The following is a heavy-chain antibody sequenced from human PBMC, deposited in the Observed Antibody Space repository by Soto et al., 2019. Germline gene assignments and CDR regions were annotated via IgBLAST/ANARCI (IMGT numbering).Heavy chain of an antibody. CDR1: GFTFSTYS. V-gene: IGHV3-48*02. CDR2: ISYTSNTI. Sequence: LRLSCAASGFTFSTYSMNWVRQAPGKGLEWVSYISYTSNTIYYADSVKGRFTISRDNAKNSLFLQMHSLRDEDTAVYYCARDNGLAGSFDPWGQGTLVTVSS. J-gene: IGHJ5*02. D-gene: IGHD2-21*01. CDR3: ARDNGLAGSFDP.